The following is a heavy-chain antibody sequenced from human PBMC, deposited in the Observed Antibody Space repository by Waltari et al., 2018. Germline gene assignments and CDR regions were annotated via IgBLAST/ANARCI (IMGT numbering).Heavy chain of an antibody. CDR1: GFPFADYA. CDR3: AKVPHYDILTGYHGGFDY. D-gene: IGHD3-9*01. J-gene: IGHJ4*02. CDR2: ISWNSGSI. Sequence: EVQLVESGGGLVQPGRSLRLPCAASGFPFADYALHWVRHAPGQGLDWVSGISWNSGSIGYADSVKGRFTISRDNAKNSLYLQMNSLRAEDTALYYCAKVPHYDILTGYHGGFDYWGQGTLVTVSS. V-gene: IGHV3-9*01.